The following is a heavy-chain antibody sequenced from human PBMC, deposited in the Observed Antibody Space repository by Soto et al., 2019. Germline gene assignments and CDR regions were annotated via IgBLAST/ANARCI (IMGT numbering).Heavy chain of an antibody. D-gene: IGHD6-19*01. CDR1: GLIFSDYH. CDR3: AMLGGWSGGSNDMDV. Sequence: EVQLVESGGGLVQPGGSLRLSCAASGLIFSDYHMDWVRQAPGKGLEWVCRIRRKANSYTTEYAASVKGRFTISRDDSKNSLYLQMNSLKTEDTAVYYSAMLGGWSGGSNDMDVWGQGTTVTVSS. CDR2: IRRKANSYTT. J-gene: IGHJ6*02. V-gene: IGHV3-72*01.